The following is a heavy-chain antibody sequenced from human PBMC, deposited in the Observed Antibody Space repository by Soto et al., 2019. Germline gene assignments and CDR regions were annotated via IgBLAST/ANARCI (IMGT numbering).Heavy chain of an antibody. CDR2: ISGNGANT. J-gene: IGHJ6*02. D-gene: IGHD6-19*01. V-gene: IGHV3-23*01. CDR3: ATPHSSGWRHYDYFGVDD. CDR1: GFTFSDYA. Sequence: EAQLLASGGGLVQPGGSLRLSCTASGFTFSDYAFNWVRQSPGKGLEWVSTISGNGANTFYADSVKGRFTISRDNSRNTPFLQMNSLRAEDMALYYCATPHSSGWRHYDYFGVDDWGPGTPVTVSS.